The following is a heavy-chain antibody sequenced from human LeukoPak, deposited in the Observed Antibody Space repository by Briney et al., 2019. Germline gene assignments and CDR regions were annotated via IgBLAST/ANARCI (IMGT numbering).Heavy chain of an antibody. CDR3: ARDEGWSFDY. Sequence: ASVKVSCKASGYTFTSYYMHWVRQAPGQGLERMGKINPRGDSTSYAQKFQGRVTMTRDTSTSTVYMELRSLRSEDTAVYYCARDEGWSFDYWGQGTLVTVSS. V-gene: IGHV1-46*03. CDR2: INPRGDST. J-gene: IGHJ4*02. CDR1: GYTFTSYY. D-gene: IGHD3-3*01.